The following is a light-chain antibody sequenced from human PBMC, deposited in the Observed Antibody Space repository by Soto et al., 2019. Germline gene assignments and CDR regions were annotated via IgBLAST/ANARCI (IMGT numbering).Light chain of an antibody. CDR3: QQRSNWPPYT. CDR1: QSVSSY. V-gene: IGKV3-11*01. CDR2: DAS. Sequence: EIVLTQSPATLSLSPGERATLSCRASQSVSSYLAWYQQKPGQAPRLLIYDASNRTTGISARFRGSGSGTDFTLTISSLEPEDFAVYYCQQRSNWPPYTFGQGTKLEIK. J-gene: IGKJ2*01.